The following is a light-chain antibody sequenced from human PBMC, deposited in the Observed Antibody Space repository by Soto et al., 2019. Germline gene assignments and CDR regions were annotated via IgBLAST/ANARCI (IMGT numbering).Light chain of an antibody. CDR1: QSVSSSY. CDR3: QQYGSSPGT. J-gene: IGKJ2*01. V-gene: IGKV3-20*01. CDR2: GTS. Sequence: EIVLTQSPGTLSLSPGERATLSCRASQSVSSSYLAWYKQKPGQAPRHLMYGTSRRATGIPDRFSGSGSGTDFTLTISRLEPEDFAVYYCQQYGSSPGTFGQGTKLEIK.